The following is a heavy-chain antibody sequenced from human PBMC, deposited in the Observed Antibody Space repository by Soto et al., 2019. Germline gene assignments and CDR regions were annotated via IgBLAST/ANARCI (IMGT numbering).Heavy chain of an antibody. CDR1: GGSISSYY. CDR2: IYYSGST. J-gene: IGHJ5*02. D-gene: IGHD1-7*01. V-gene: IGHV4-59*01. Sequence: SVPMSLTCTVSGGSISSYYWSWIRQTPGKGLEWIGYIYYSGSTNYNPSLKSRVTISVDTSKNQFSLKLSSVTAVDTAVYYCARDRNFGWFDPRGQGTLVTVSS. CDR3: ARDRNFGWFDP.